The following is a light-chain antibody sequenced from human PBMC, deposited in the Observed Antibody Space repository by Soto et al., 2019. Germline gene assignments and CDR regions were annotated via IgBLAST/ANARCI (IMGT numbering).Light chain of an antibody. J-gene: IGLJ1*01. V-gene: IGLV2-11*01. CDR1: SSDVGGYNF. Sequence: QSALTQPRSVSGSPGQSVTISCTGTSSDVGGYNFVSWYQQHPGKAPKLMIYDGNKRPSGVPDRFSGSKSGNTASLTISGLQAEDEADYYCCSNAGSYTYVFGTGTKLTVL. CDR3: CSNAGSYTYV. CDR2: DGN.